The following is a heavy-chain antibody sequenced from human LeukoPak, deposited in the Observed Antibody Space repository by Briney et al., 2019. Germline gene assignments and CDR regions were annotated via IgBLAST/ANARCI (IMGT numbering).Heavy chain of an antibody. J-gene: IGHJ5*02. Sequence: SGTLSLTCAVSGGSVSRSNWWNWVRQPPGKGLEWIGEIHHSGSTNYNPSLKSRVTMSVDKSKNQFSLKLSSATAADTAVYYCARTEAFCSDTSCSNWFDPWGQGTLVTVSS. CDR3: ARTEAFCSDTSCSNWFDP. CDR2: IHHSGST. CDR1: GGSVSRSNW. D-gene: IGHD2-2*01. V-gene: IGHV4-4*02.